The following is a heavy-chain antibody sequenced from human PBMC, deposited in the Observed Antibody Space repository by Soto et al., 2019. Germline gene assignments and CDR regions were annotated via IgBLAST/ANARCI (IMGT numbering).Heavy chain of an antibody. CDR2: ISSSSSYI. J-gene: IGHJ4*01. Sequence: EVQLVESGGGLVKPGGSLRLSCAASGFTFSSYSMNWVRQAPGKGLEWVSSISSSSSYIYYADSVKGRFTISGDNAKNSLYLQMNSLRAEDTAVYYCARDLGYDILTAYFDYWGHGTLVTVSA. D-gene: IGHD3-9*01. V-gene: IGHV3-21*01. CDR3: ARDLGYDILTAYFDY. CDR1: GFTFSSYS.